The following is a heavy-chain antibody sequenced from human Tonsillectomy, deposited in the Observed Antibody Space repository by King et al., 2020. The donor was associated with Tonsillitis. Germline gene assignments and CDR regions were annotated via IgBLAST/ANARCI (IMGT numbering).Heavy chain of an antibody. Sequence: QLVQSGAEVKKLGSSVKVSCKASGGTFSTYGISWVRQAPGQGLEWMGRIIPILDIANYAQKFQGRVTITADKSTTTAYMELSSLRSEDTAVYYCARDKRYSSGWYSNSWGQGTLVTVSS. D-gene: IGHD6-19*01. CDR1: GGTFSTYG. CDR2: IIPILDIA. CDR3: ARDKRYSSGWYSNS. J-gene: IGHJ4*02. V-gene: IGHV1-69*09.